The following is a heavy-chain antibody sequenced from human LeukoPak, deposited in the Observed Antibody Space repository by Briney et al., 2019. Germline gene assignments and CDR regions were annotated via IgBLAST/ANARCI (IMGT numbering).Heavy chain of an antibody. CDR2: INPNSGGT. CDR1: GYTFTGYY. CDR3: ARGYCSGAGCYSVENWFDP. D-gene: IGHD2-15*01. V-gene: IGHV1-2*06. Sequence: ASVKVSCKASGYTFTGYYMFWVRQAPGQGLKWMGRINPNSGGTQYAQEFQGRVTMTRDTSISTAYMELSRLRSDDTAVYYCARGYCSGAGCYSVENWFDPWGQGTLVTVSS. J-gene: IGHJ5*02.